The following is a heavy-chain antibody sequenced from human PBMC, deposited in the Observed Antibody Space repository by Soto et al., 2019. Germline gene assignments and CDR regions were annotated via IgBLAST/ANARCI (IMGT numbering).Heavy chain of an antibody. CDR3: ARVRVRFLEWLGSEG. CDR2: IIPIFGTA. V-gene: IGHV1-69*12. CDR1: GGTFSSYA. Sequence: QVQLVQSGAEVKKPGSSVKVSCKASGGTFSSYAISWVRQAPGQGLEWMGGIIPIFGTANYAQKFQGRVTITADASTSTSYMELSSLRSEDTAVYYCARVRVRFLEWLGSEGWGQGTLVTVSS. D-gene: IGHD3-3*01. J-gene: IGHJ4*02.